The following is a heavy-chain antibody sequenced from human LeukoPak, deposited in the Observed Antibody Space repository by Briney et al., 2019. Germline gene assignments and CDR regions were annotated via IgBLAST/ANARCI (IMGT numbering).Heavy chain of an antibody. CDR1: GVSISSYY. CDR2: IYYSGST. D-gene: IGHD3-22*01. J-gene: IGHJ4*02. CDR3: ARADSSGYYVGY. V-gene: IGHV4-59*01. Sequence: PSETLSLTSTVSGVSISSYYWSWIRQPPGKGLEWIGHIYYSGSTNYNPSLKSRVTISVDTSKNQFSLKLSSVTAADTAVYYCARADSSGYYVGYWGQGTLVTVSS.